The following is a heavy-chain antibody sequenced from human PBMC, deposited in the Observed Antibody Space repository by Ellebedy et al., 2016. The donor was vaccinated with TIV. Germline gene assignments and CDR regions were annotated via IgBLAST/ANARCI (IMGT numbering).Heavy chain of an antibody. J-gene: IGHJ5*02. D-gene: IGHD4-17*01. CDR1: GFSFRSYW. V-gene: IGHV3-7*01. CDR3: ARRGSYGDYAVQVNSWFDP. CDR2: IYQDGSMK. Sequence: GESLKISCAVSGFSFRSYWMAWVRQAPGKGLEWVANIYQDGSMKYYADSVKGRFTISRDNAKNSLYLHMNSLRAEDTAVYYCARRGSYGDYAVQVNSWFDPWGQGTLVTVPS.